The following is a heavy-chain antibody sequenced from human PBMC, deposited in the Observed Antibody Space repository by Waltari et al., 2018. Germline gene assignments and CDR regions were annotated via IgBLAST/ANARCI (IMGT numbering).Heavy chain of an antibody. CDR3: TRDLYGSGGDWFDP. D-gene: IGHD3-10*01. Sequence: EVRLAESGGGLVKPGGSLRLSCIASGFAFRDWAMNWVRQTPGTGLEWVSSIGGTHSNIFYAESVKGRFIVSRDNAKSSLYLQMDNLRAEDSGLYYCTRDLYGSGGDWFDPWGQGTLVTVSS. CDR2: IGGTHSNI. CDR1: GFAFRDWA. J-gene: IGHJ5*02. V-gene: IGHV3-21*01.